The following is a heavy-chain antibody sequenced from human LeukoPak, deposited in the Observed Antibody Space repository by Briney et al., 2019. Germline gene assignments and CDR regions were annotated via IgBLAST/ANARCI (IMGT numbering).Heavy chain of an antibody. CDR3: AHSDDDCSGGSCYDY. V-gene: IGHV2-70*12. J-gene: IGHJ4*02. CDR2: IDWDDDK. CDR1: GFSLSTTGVR. Sequence: SGPTLVNPTQTLTLTCTFSGFSLSTTGVRVGWIRQPPGKALEWLARIDWDDDKFYSTSLKTRLTVSKDASKNQVVLTMTNMDPVDTATYYCAHSDDDCSGGSCYDYWGQGTLVTVSS. D-gene: IGHD2-15*01.